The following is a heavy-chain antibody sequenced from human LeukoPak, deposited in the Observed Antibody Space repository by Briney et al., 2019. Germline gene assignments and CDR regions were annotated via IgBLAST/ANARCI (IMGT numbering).Heavy chain of an antibody. D-gene: IGHD5-24*01. CDR3: ARGIRDAYNPFDY. J-gene: IGHJ4*02. CDR1: GFSFSTYW. Sequence: GGSLRLSCAASGFSFSTYWMTWVRQAPGKGLEWVASIKQDGSEKYYVDSVKDRFTISRDNAKNSLYLQMNSLRAEDTAVYYCARGIRDAYNPFDYWGQGTLVTVSS. CDR2: IKQDGSEK. V-gene: IGHV3-7*04.